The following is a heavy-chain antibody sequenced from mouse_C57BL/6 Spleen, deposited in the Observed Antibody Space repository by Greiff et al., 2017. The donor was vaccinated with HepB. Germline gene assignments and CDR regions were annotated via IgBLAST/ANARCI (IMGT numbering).Heavy chain of an antibody. J-gene: IGHJ2*01. CDR2: IDPSDSYT. Sequence: QVHVKQPGAELVMPGASVKLSCKASGYTFTSYWMHWVKQRPGQGLEWIGEIDPSDSYTNYNQKFKGKSTLTVDKSSSTAYMQLSSLTSEDSAVYYCARIRSSYDYFDYWGQGTTLTVSS. D-gene: IGHD1-1*01. CDR3: ARIRSSYDYFDY. CDR1: GYTFTSYW. V-gene: IGHV1-69*01.